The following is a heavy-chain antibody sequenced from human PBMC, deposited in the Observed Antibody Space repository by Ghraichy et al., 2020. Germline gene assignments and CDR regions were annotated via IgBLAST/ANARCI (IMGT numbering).Heavy chain of an antibody. Sequence: GGSLRLSCAASGFTFSNYAMSWVRQAPGKGLEWVSTISGSGDSTNYADSVKGRFTISRDNSKNTLYLQMNSLRAEDTAVYYCAKDRGTTVTTESYYWGQGTLVTVSS. D-gene: IGHD4-17*01. J-gene: IGHJ4*02. V-gene: IGHV3-23*01. CDR1: GFTFSNYA. CDR3: AKDRGTTVTTESYY. CDR2: ISGSGDST.